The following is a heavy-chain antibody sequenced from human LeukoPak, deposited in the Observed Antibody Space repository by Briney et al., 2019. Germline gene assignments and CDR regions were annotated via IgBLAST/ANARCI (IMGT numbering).Heavy chain of an antibody. J-gene: IGHJ4*02. CDR1: GFTFSSYA. D-gene: IGHD3-22*01. CDR2: ISGSGGST. Sequence: PGGSLRLSCAASGFTFSSYAMSWVRQAPGKGLEWVSAISGSGGSTYYADSVKGRFTISRDNSKNTLYLQMNGLRAEDTAVYYCAKDGGKHYYDSSPKYYFDYWGQGTLVTVSS. V-gene: IGHV3-23*01. CDR3: AKDGGKHYYDSSPKYYFDY.